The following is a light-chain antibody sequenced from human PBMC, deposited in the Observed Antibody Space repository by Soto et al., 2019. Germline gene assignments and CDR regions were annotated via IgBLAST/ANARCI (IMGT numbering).Light chain of an antibody. CDR1: QSVSGSY. J-gene: IGKJ1*01. V-gene: IGKV3-20*01. Sequence: EIVLTQSPGTLSLSPGERATLSCRASQSVSGSYLAGFQQKPGQAPRLLIYDASTRATGVPGRFSGSGSETDFSLTISRLEPEDFAVDSCQQYGSSPWTGGKGTKVEIK. CDR2: DAS. CDR3: QQYGSSPWT.